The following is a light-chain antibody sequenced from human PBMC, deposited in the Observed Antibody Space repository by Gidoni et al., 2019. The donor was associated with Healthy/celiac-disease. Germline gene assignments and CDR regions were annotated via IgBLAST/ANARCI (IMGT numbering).Light chain of an antibody. V-gene: IGKV1-33*01. CDR2: DAS. J-gene: IGKJ4*01. CDR3: QQYDNLPLT. Sequence: DIQMTQSPSSLSASVGDRVTITCQASQDISNYLNWYQQKPGKVPKLLIYDASNLETGVQSRFSGSGSGTDFTLTISSLQPEDIATYYCQQYDNLPLTFGGGTKVEIK. CDR1: QDISNY.